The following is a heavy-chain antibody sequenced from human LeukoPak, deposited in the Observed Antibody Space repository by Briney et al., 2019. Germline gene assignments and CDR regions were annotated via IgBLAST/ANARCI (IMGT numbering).Heavy chain of an antibody. CDR1: GFTFSSYA. Sequence: GRSLRLSCAASGFTFSSYAMHWVRQAPGKGLEWVAVISYDGSNKYYADSVKGRFTISRDNSKNTLYLQMNSLRAEDTAVYYCARGLGYDSSALWGGVFDIWGQGTMVTVSS. CDR3: ARGLGYDSSALWGGVFDI. J-gene: IGHJ3*02. D-gene: IGHD3-22*01. V-gene: IGHV3-30-3*01. CDR2: ISYDGSNK.